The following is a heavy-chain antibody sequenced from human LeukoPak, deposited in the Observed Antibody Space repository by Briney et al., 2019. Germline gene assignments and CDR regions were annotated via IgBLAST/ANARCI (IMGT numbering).Heavy chain of an antibody. CDR2: INHSGST. CDR1: GGSFSGYY. J-gene: IGHJ3*02. V-gene: IGHV4-34*01. CDR3: ARGQSDSGSFSAFDI. Sequence: SETLSLTCAVYGGSFSGYYWSWIRQPPGKGLEWIGEINHSGSTNYNPSLKSRVTISVDTSKNQFSLKLSSVTAADTAVYYCARGQSDSGSFSAFDIWGQGTMVTVSS. D-gene: IGHD1-26*01.